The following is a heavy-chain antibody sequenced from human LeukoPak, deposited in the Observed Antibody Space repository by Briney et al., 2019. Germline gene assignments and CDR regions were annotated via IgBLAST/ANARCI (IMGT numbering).Heavy chain of an antibody. CDR3: AKVYCSSTSCHPGLYYFDY. J-gene: IGHJ4*02. CDR2: ISSSSSYI. V-gene: IGHV3-21*04. D-gene: IGHD2-2*01. CDR1: GFTFSRYS. Sequence: GGSLRLSCAASGFTFSRYSMHWVRQAPGKGLEWVSFISSSSSYIYYADSVKGRFTISRDNAKNSLYLQMNSLRAEDTALYYCAKVYCSSTSCHPGLYYFDYWGQGTLVTVSS.